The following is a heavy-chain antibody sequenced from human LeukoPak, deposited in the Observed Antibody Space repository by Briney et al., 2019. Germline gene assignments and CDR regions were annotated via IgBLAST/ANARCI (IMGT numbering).Heavy chain of an antibody. V-gene: IGHV3-64*01. D-gene: IGHD3-10*01. Sequence: GGSLRLSCAASGFTFSSYAIHWVRLAPGKGLEYVSAISSNGGSTYYANSVKGRFTISRDNSKNTLYLQMGSLRAEDMAVYYCARDLYGSGSYDYYYYYMDVWGKGTTVTISS. J-gene: IGHJ6*03. CDR1: GFTFSSYA. CDR2: ISSNGGST. CDR3: ARDLYGSGSYDYYYYYMDV.